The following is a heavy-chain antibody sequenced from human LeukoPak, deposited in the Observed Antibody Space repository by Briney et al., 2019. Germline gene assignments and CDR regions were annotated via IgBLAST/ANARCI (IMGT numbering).Heavy chain of an antibody. CDR3: ASHLRALTGYPLPDY. CDR1: GYTFTGYY. D-gene: IGHD3-9*01. CDR2: INPNSGGT. V-gene: IGHV1-2*02. Sequence: ASVKDSCMASGYTFTGYYMHWVRQAPGQGGEWLGWINPNSGGTNYAQKFKGRVTMTRDTSISTAYMVLRRLRSDDTAVYYCASHLRALTGYPLPDYWGQGTLVTVSS. J-gene: IGHJ4*02.